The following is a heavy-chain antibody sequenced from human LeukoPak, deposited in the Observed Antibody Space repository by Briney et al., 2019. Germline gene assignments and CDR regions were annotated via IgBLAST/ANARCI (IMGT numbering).Heavy chain of an antibody. J-gene: IGHJ5*02. CDR3: ARLGWLYGSGSMNWFDP. CDR2: IHYTGST. CDR1: SISTNGYY. V-gene: IGHV4-39*01. Sequence: SETLSLTCTVDSISTNGYYWGWIRQPPGKGLEWIGSIHYTGSTYYNLSLESRVTVSVDTSKNQFSLKLSSVTAADTAVYYCARLGWLYGSGSMNWFDPWGQGTLVTVSS. D-gene: IGHD3-10*01.